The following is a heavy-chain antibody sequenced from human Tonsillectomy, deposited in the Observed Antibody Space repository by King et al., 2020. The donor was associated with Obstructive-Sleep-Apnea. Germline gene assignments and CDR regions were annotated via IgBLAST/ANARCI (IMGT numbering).Heavy chain of an antibody. CDR1: GCSISRVVYY. D-gene: IGHD3-10*01. J-gene: IGHJ4*02. CDR2: IYYSGSP. CDR3: ARFSGTLWVFDY. V-gene: IGHV4-31*03. Sequence: QLQESGPGLVKPSQTLSLTCTFSGCSISRVVYYWGWIGQPPGKGLEWIGYIYYSGSPHSNPSLKSRVTISVDTSKNQFSLKLGSVTAADTAVYYCARFSGTLWVFDYWGQGTLVTVSS.